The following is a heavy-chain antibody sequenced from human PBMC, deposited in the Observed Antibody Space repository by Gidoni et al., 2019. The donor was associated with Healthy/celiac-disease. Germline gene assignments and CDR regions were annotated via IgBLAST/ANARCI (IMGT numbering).Heavy chain of an antibody. D-gene: IGHD4-17*01. CDR3: ARDVLGDYGDYFRYFQH. V-gene: IGHV3-30-3*01. CDR1: GFTFSSYA. CDR2: ISYDGSNK. J-gene: IGHJ1*01. Sequence: QVQLVESGGGVVQPGRSLRLSCAASGFTFSSYAMHWVRQAPGKGLEWVAVISYDGSNKYYADSVKGRFTISRDNSKNTLYLQMISLRAEDTAVYYCARDVLGDYGDYFRYFQHWGQGTLVTVSS.